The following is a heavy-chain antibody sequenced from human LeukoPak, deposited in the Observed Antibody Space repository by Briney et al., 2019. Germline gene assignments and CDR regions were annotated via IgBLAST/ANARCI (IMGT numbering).Heavy chain of an antibody. D-gene: IGHD5-18*01. V-gene: IGHV4-34*01. J-gene: IGHJ4*02. CDR2: INHSGST. CDR3: ARGGYSYGIRFDY. CDR1: GGSFSGYY. Sequence: SETLSLTCAVYGGSFSGYYWSWSRQPPGKGLEWIGEINHSGSTNYNPSLKSRVTISVDTSKNQFSLELSSVTAADTAVYYCARGGYSYGIRFDYWGQGTLVTVSS.